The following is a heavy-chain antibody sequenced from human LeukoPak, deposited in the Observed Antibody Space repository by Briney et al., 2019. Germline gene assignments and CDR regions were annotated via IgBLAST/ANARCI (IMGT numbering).Heavy chain of an antibody. Sequence: PGGSLRLSCAASGFTFSSYWMSWVRQAPGKGLEWVSVIRGSDGSTYYADSVKGRFTISRDNSRNTLYLQMNNLRAEDTAVYYCAKGRKGSAITMIVVVRNAEYFQHWGQGTLVTVSS. CDR2: IRGSDGST. CDR3: AKGRKGSAITMIVVVRNAEYFQH. J-gene: IGHJ1*01. V-gene: IGHV3-23*01. D-gene: IGHD3-22*01. CDR1: GFTFSSYW.